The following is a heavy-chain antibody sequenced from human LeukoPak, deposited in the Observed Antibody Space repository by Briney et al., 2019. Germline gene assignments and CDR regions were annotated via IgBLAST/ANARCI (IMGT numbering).Heavy chain of an antibody. J-gene: IGHJ5*02. V-gene: IGHV5-51*01. Sequence: GESLKISCKGSGYNFTDYWIGWVRQMPGKGLEGIGIIYPGDSDTRYSPSFQGQVTISVDKSLNTAYLQWTSLKASDSAMYYCARRLYYYESSGYFLGWFDPWGQGILVTVSS. CDR3: ARRLYYYESSGYFLGWFDP. CDR2: IYPGDSDT. D-gene: IGHD3-22*01. CDR1: GYNFTDYW.